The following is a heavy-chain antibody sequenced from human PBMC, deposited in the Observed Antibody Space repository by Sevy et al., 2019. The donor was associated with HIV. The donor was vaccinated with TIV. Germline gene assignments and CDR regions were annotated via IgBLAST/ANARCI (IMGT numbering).Heavy chain of an antibody. Sequence: GGSLRLSCAASGFTFSSYGMSWVRQAPGKGLEWVAGITDSGGTTYYADSVNGRFTISRDNSKNTLSLQMNSLRAEDTAIYYCAKDSGWTHVYWGQGTLVTVSS. V-gene: IGHV3-23*01. J-gene: IGHJ4*02. CDR3: AKDSGWTHVY. D-gene: IGHD6-19*01. CDR2: ITDSGGTT. CDR1: GFTFSSYG.